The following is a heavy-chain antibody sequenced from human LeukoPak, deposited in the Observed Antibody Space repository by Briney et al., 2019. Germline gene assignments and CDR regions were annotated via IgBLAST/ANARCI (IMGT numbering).Heavy chain of an antibody. Sequence: PSETLSPTCAVYGGSFSGYYWSWIRQPPGKGLEWIGQINHIRSTNYNPSFKSRLTISVDTSKAQFSLKLSSVTAADTAVYYCARGGPLIVSTGPVLVFDIWGQGTMVTVSS. D-gene: IGHD6-13*01. V-gene: IGHV4-34*01. CDR3: ARGGPLIVSTGPVLVFDI. CDR2: INHIRST. CDR1: GGSFSGYY. J-gene: IGHJ3*02.